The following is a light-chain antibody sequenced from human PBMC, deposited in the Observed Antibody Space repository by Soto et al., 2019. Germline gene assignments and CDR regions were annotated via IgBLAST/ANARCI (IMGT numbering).Light chain of an antibody. CDR2: DAS. Sequence: ELVLTQSPATLSLSPGERATLSCRASQSVGSYLAWYQQKPGQAPRLLIYDASHRATGIPARFSGSGSGTDLTITISSLEPEDFEVYSCQQRNNWPWTFGQGTKVDIK. V-gene: IGKV3-11*01. CDR1: QSVGSY. J-gene: IGKJ1*01. CDR3: QQRNNWPWT.